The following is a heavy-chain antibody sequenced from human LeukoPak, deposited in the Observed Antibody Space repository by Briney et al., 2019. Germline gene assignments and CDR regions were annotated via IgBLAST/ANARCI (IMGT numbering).Heavy chain of an antibody. CDR3: AAGIAAAGTCDY. J-gene: IGHJ4*02. D-gene: IGHD6-13*01. CDR2: IVVGSGNT. Sequence: SVKVSCKASGFTFTSSAVQWVRQARGRRLEWIGWIVVGSGNTNYAQKFQERVTITRDMSTSTAYMELSSLRSEDTAVYYCAAGIAAAGTCDYWGQGTLVIVSS. CDR1: GFTFTSSA. V-gene: IGHV1-58*01.